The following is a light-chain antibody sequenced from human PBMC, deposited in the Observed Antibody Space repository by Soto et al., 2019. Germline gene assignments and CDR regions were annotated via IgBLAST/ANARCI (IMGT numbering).Light chain of an antibody. Sequence: PGARAPLSCRASQSVSSSSLAWYQQKPGQAPRLLIYSTSNRATGIPDRFSGSGSGTDFTLTISRLEPEDFAVYFCQQYGDSPWTFGQGTKVDI. V-gene: IGKV3-20*01. CDR1: QSVSSSS. J-gene: IGKJ1*01. CDR3: QQYGDSPWT. CDR2: STS.